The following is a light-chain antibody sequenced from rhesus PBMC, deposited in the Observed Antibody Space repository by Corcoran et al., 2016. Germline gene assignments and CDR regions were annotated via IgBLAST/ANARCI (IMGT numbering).Light chain of an antibody. V-gene: IGLV3-40*01. CDR3: QIWDSSSEHVI. J-gene: IGLJ1*01. CDR2: DGS. CDR1: NIGSKS. Sequence: SYELTQPPSVSVSPGQTARITCGGDNIGSKSVHWYQQRPAQAPVMVIYDGSKRPSGIPERFSGSNSGNTATLTISGIEAGDEADYYCQIWDSSSEHVIFGGGTRLTV.